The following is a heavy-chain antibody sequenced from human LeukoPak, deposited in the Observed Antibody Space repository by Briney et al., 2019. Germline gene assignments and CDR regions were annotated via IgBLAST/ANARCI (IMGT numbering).Heavy chain of an antibody. D-gene: IGHD3-10*01. Sequence: SETLSLTCTVSGGSISSYYWSWIRQPPGKGLEWIGYIYYSGSTNYNPSLKSRVTISVDTSKNQFSLKLSPVTAADTAVYYCARLVSDYYGSGSYYNVFDYWGQGTLVTVSS. J-gene: IGHJ4*02. CDR3: ARLVSDYYGSGSYYNVFDY. CDR2: IYYSGST. CDR1: GGSISSYY. V-gene: IGHV4-59*08.